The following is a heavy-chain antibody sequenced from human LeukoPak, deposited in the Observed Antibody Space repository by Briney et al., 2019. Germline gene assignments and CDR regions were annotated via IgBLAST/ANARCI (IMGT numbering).Heavy chain of an antibody. V-gene: IGHV4-39*01. D-gene: IGHD2-21*02. J-gene: IGHJ4*02. CDR3: ARRGVTQYYFDY. CDR2: IYYSGST. CDR1: VGSIRTRSYY. Sequence: SETLSLTCTVSVGSIRTRSYYWGWIRQPPGKGLEWIATIYYSGSTYYSPSLKSRVPISVDTSKNQFSLKLSSVTAADTAVYYCARRGVTQYYFDYWGQGALVTVSS.